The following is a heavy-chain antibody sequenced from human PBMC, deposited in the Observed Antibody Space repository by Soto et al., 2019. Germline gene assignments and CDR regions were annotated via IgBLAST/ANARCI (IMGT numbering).Heavy chain of an antibody. CDR2: IFPLLGMV. Sequence: QVHLVQSGAEMKKPGSSVKVSCKVSGGDLTNSGISWVRQAPGQGLEWMGGIFPLLGMVDYSQKFQGRVTITADESTSTSYMDLGSLRSDDTAVYYCAKEAGAGFKSWGQGTLVIVSS. J-gene: IGHJ4*02. V-gene: IGHV1-69*04. CDR3: AKEAGAGFKS. CDR1: GGDLTNSG. D-gene: IGHD6-19*01.